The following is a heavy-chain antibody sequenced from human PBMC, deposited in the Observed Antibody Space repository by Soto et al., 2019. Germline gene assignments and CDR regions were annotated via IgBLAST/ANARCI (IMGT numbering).Heavy chain of an antibody. CDR3: ARGTSDYYDSSGYFSP. CDR2: INTISSYI. CDR1: GFTFNSYS. Sequence: EVQLVESGGGLVKPGGSLRLSCAASGFTFNSYSMSWVRQAPGKGLEWVSSINTISSYIYYADSVKGRFTVSRDNAKNSLYLQMKSLRAEDTAVYYCARGTSDYYDSSGYFSPWGQGTLVTVSS. J-gene: IGHJ5*02. D-gene: IGHD3-22*01. V-gene: IGHV3-21*01.